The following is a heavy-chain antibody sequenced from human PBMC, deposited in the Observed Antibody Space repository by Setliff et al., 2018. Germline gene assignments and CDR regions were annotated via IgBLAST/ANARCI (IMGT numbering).Heavy chain of an antibody. J-gene: IGHJ4*02. Sequence: SETLSLTFTVSGGSISGASIRSYYWSWIRQPPGKGLEFIGYVYYSGTTNYDPSLKSRVTISVDTSKNQFSLKLSSVTAADTAIYYCARGGTYRYFDYWGQGTLVTVSS. CDR1: GGSISGASIRSYY. V-gene: IGHV4-61*01. CDR3: ARGGTYRYFDY. CDR2: VYYSGTT.